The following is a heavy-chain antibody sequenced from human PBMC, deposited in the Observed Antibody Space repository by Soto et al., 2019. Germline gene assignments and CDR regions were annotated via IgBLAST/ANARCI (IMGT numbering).Heavy chain of an antibody. D-gene: IGHD4-4*01. CDR3: AKDKGNHTSLYSGMDV. V-gene: IGHV3-9*01. Sequence: EVQLVESGGGLVQPGRSLRLSCAASGFTFDDYAMHWVRQAPGKGLEWVSGISWNSGSIGYADSVKGRFTISRDNAKNSLYLQMNSLRAEDTALYYCAKDKGNHTSLYSGMDVWGQWTTVTVSS. J-gene: IGHJ6*02. CDR2: ISWNSGSI. CDR1: GFTFDDYA.